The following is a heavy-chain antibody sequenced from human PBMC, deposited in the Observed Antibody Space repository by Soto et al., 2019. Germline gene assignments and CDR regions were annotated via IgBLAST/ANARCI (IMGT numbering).Heavy chain of an antibody. CDR3: AKSPRGSSDNYFAP. CDR1: GFTFRFYA. CDR2: ISGSGGDT. J-gene: IGHJ5*02. V-gene: IGHV3-23*01. D-gene: IGHD6-13*01. Sequence: EEHLLESGGGLIQPGGSLRLSCAASGFTFRFYAMSWVRQPPGKGLEWLSAISGSGGDTYYADSVKGRFTISRDNSKNTVSLQMNILRAEDEAIYYCAKSPRGSSDNYFAPWGPGTLVSVCS.